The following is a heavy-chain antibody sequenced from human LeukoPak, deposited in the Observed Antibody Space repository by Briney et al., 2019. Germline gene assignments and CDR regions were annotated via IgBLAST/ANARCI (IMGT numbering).Heavy chain of an antibody. J-gene: IGHJ4*02. CDR3: AAPRYGDLALDY. CDR2: IYSGGST. V-gene: IGHV3-66*01. CDR1: GFAVSSNY. Sequence: GGSLRLSCAASGFAVSSNYMSWVRQAPGKGLEWVSVIYSGGSTYYADSVKGRFTISRDNSKNTLNLQMNSLRVEDTAVYYCAAPRYGDLALDYWCQGTLVTVSS. D-gene: IGHD4-17*01.